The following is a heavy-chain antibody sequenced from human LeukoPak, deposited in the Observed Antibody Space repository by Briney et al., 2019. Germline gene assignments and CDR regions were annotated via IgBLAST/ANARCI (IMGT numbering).Heavy chain of an antibody. J-gene: IGHJ1*01. D-gene: IGHD4-17*01. Sequence: PSQTLSLTGAVSGGSISSGGYSWSWIRQPPGKGLEWIGYIYHSGSTYYNPSLKSRVTISVDRSKNQFSLKLSSVTAADTAVYYCAYGPSAEYFQHWGQGTLVTVSS. CDR1: GGSISSGGYS. CDR2: IYHSGST. V-gene: IGHV4-30-2*01. CDR3: AYGPSAEYFQH.